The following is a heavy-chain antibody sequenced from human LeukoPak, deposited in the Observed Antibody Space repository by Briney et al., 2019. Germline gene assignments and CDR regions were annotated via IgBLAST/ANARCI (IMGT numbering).Heavy chain of an antibody. Sequence: SETLSLTCTVSGGSISSYYWSWIRQPPGKGLEWIGYIYYSGSGSTNYNPSLKSRVTISVDTSKNQFSLKLSSVTAADTAVYYCARHGSSGGFDYWGQGTLVTVSS. CDR2: IYYSGSGST. V-gene: IGHV4-59*08. J-gene: IGHJ4*02. CDR1: GGSISSYY. D-gene: IGHD6-19*01. CDR3: ARHGSSGGFDY.